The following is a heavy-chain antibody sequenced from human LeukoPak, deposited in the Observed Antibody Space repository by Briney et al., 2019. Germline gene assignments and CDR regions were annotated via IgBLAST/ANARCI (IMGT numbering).Heavy chain of an antibody. V-gene: IGHV1-69*05. CDR3: AREDTKVGATTFDY. Sequence: SVKVSCKASRGTFSSYAISWVRQAPGQGLEGMGGIIAIFGTANYAQKFQGRVTITTDESTSTAYMELSSLRSEDTAVYYCAREDTKVGATTFDYWGQGTLVTVSS. CDR2: IIAIFGTA. J-gene: IGHJ4*02. D-gene: IGHD1-26*01. CDR1: RGTFSSYA.